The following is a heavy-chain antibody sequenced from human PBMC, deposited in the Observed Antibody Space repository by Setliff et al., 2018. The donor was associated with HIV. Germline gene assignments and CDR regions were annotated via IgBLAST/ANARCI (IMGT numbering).Heavy chain of an antibody. CDR2: IYHSGST. D-gene: IGHD5-12*01. V-gene: IGHV4-4*02. CDR3: ARSPLYSGYERYYFDY. CDR1: SGSISSSNW. Sequence: KPSETLSLTCAVSSGSISSSNWWSWVRQPPGKELEWIGEIYHSGSTNYNPSLKSRVTISLDRSKTQFSLKLSSVTAADTAVYYCARSPLYSGYERYYFDYWGQGTLVTVSS. J-gene: IGHJ4*02.